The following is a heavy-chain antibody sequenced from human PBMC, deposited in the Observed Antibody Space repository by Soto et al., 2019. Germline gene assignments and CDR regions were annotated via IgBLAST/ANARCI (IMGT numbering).Heavy chain of an antibody. CDR3: AKDSPYYYDSSGYQQPGY. V-gene: IGHV3-66*01. D-gene: IGHD3-22*01. J-gene: IGHJ4*02. Sequence: PGGSLRLSCEASGFTFRSYGMSWVRQPPGKGLEWVSVVYSGGSTYYADSVKGRFTVSRDNSKNTLYLQMNSLRAEDTAVYYCAKDSPYYYDSSGYQQPGYWGQGTLVTVSS. CDR1: GFTFRSYG. CDR2: VYSGGST.